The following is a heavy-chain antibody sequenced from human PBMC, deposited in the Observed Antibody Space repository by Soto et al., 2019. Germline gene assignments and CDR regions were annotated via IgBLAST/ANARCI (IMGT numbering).Heavy chain of an antibody. CDR3: GRGRSGQIVVFY. CDR1: GYTFTGHY. V-gene: IGHV1-2*02. D-gene: IGHD1-26*01. J-gene: IGHJ4*02. Sequence: GASVKVSCKASGYTFTGHYIHWVRQAPEQGPEWMGEIGPESGATRYAQKFQGRVTMTRDTSITTVYMELKNLSPDDTAVYYCGRGRSGQIVVFYWGQGTQVTAPQ. CDR2: IGPESGAT.